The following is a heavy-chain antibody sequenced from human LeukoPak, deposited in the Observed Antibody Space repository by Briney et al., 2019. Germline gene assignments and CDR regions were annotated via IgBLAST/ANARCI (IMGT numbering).Heavy chain of an antibody. CDR2: IYYSGNT. J-gene: IGHJ4*02. Sequence: PSETLSLTCTVSGGSISPYYRSWLRQPPGKGLEWLGYIYYSGNTDYNPSLKSRVAISVDTSKNQFSLKLSSVTAADTAVYYCARSTGSTMFIDYWGQGTLVTVSS. CDR1: GGSISPYY. D-gene: IGHD3-10*02. V-gene: IGHV4-59*01. CDR3: ARSTGSTMFIDY.